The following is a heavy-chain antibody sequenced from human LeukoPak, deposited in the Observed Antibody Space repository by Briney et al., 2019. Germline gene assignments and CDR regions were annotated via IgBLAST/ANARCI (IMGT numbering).Heavy chain of an antibody. Sequence: PGGSLRLSCAASGFTFSSYSMNWVRQAPGKELEWVSSISSSSSYIYYADSVKGRFTISRDNAKNSLYLQMNSLRAEDTAVYYCATDIVVVPAASYWGQGTLVTVSS. V-gene: IGHV3-21*01. J-gene: IGHJ4*02. CDR2: ISSSSSYI. D-gene: IGHD2-2*01. CDR1: GFTFSSYS. CDR3: ATDIVVVPAASY.